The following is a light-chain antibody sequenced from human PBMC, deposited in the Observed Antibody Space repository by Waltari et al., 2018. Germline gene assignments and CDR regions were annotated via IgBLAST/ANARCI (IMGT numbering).Light chain of an antibody. V-gene: IGKV1-5*03. Sequence: DIQMTQSPSTLSASVGDRVTITCRASESINYWLAWFQQKPGKPPKLLIYKAFNLESGVPSRFSGSGSGTEFTLTISSLQPDDSATYYCQHYGAGSLWTFGQGTKLDIK. CDR2: KAF. J-gene: IGKJ1*01. CDR3: QHYGAGSLWT. CDR1: ESINYW.